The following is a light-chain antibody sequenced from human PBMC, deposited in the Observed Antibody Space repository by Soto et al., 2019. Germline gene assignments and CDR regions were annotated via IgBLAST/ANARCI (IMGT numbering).Light chain of an antibody. CDR1: QSVTTN. J-gene: IGKJ1*01. CDR2: GAS. CDR3: QQYSIWRT. V-gene: IGKV3-15*01. Sequence: IVMTTSPATLSVPTWATANLSFRASQSVTTNLAWYQQRPGQAPRLLIYGASTRATGIPARFSGSGSGTEFTLTISSLQSEDFAVYYCQQYSIWRTFGQGTKVDIK.